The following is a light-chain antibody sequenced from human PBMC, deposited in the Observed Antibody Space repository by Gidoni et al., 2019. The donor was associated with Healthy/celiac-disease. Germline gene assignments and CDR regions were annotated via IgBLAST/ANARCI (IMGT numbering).Light chain of an antibody. J-gene: IGKJ2*01. CDR3: QHRSNWPLGYT. CDR2: DAS. CDR1: NSISSY. V-gene: IGKV3-11*01. Sequence: ELVLTQSPATLSLSPGERATLSCRARNSISSYLSWYQQKPGQAPRLLIYDASTRATGIPARISGSGSGTDFTLTISSLEPEDFAVYYCQHRSNWPLGYTFXXXPSXRSN.